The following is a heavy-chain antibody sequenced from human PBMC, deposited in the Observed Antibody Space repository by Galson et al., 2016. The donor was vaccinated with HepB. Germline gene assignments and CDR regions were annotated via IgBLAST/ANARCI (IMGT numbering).Heavy chain of an antibody. Sequence: SLRLSCAGSGFTFSNAWMSWVRQAPGKGLEWVAGIKQDGSEKYYTDSVKGRFTISRDNSGNTVDLQMNSLRAEDTAVYYCARAAHSSGYCDVFDIWGQGTKVTVSS. D-gene: IGHD3-22*01. CDR3: ARAAHSSGYCDVFDI. V-gene: IGHV3-7*02. CDR1: GFTFSNAW. J-gene: IGHJ3*02. CDR2: IKQDGSEK.